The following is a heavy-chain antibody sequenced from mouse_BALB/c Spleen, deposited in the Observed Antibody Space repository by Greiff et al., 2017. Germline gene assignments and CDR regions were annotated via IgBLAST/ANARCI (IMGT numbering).Heavy chain of an antibody. D-gene: IGHD1-1*01. CDR3: ARIPYYYGSSSNYAMDY. J-gene: IGHJ4*01. Sequence: VQLQQSGAELMKPGASVKISCKATGYTFSSYWIEWVKQRPGHGLEWIGEILPGSGSTNYNEKFKGKATFTADTSSNTAYMQLSSLTSEDSAVYYCARIPYYYGSSSNYAMDYWGQGTSVTVSS. V-gene: IGHV1-9*01. CDR1: GYTFSSYW. CDR2: ILPGSGST.